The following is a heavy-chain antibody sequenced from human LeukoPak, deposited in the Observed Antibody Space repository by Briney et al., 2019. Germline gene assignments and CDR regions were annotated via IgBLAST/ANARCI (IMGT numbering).Heavy chain of an antibody. CDR1: GFTFSSYG. D-gene: IGHD3-10*01. Sequence: GGSLRLSCAASGFTFSSYGMSWVRQAPGKRLEWVSAISGSGGSIYYADSVKGRFTISRDNSKNTLYPQMNSLRVEDTAVYYCAKEGFGDPNWFDPWGQGTLVTVSS. CDR2: ISGSGGSI. V-gene: IGHV3-23*01. J-gene: IGHJ5*02. CDR3: AKEGFGDPNWFDP.